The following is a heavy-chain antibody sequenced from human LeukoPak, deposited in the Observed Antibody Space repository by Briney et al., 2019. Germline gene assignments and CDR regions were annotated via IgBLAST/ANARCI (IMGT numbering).Heavy chain of an antibody. V-gene: IGHV4-34*01. CDR3: ARIGHSSGSHATFDY. Sequence: SETLSLTCAVYGGSFSGYYWSWIRQPPGKGLEWIGEINHSGSTNYNPSLKSRVTISVDTSKNQFSLKLSSVTAADTAVCYCARIGHSSGSHATFDYWGQGTLVTVSS. CDR1: GGSFSGYY. CDR2: INHSGST. D-gene: IGHD3-10*01. J-gene: IGHJ4*02.